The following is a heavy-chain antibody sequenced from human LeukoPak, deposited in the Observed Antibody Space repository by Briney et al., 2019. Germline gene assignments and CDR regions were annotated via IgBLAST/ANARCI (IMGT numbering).Heavy chain of an antibody. Sequence: PSETLSLTCAVYGGSFSGYYWSWIRQPPGKGLEWIGEINHSGSTNYNPSLKSRVTISVDTSKNQFSLKLSSVTAADTAVYYCARLDFDYYDSSAERDWFDPWGQGTLVTVSS. D-gene: IGHD3-22*01. V-gene: IGHV4-34*01. CDR1: GGSFSGYY. CDR3: ARLDFDYYDSSAERDWFDP. CDR2: INHSGST. J-gene: IGHJ5*02.